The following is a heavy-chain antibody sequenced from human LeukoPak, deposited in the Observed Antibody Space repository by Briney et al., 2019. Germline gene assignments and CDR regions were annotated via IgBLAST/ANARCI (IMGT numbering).Heavy chain of an antibody. V-gene: IGHV1-69*04. Sequence: VASVKVSCKASGGTFSSYAISWVRQAPGQGLEWMGRIIPILGIANYAQKLQGRVTITADKSTSTAYMELSSLRSEDTAVYYCARDSATTSDYWGQGTLVTVSS. D-gene: IGHD4-17*01. CDR1: GGTFSSYA. J-gene: IGHJ4*02. CDR2: IIPILGIA. CDR3: ARDSATTSDY.